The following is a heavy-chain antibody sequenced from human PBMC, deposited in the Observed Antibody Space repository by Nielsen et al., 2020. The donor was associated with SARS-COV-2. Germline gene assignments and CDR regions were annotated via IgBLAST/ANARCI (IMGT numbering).Heavy chain of an antibody. CDR2: MNPNSGNT. CDR3: ASCKGDGKYFDCEGFDY. Sequence: ASVKVSCKASGYTFTSYEINWVRQATGQGLEWMGWMNPNSGNTGYAQKFQGRVTMTRDTSISTAYLELSSLRSEDTALYYCASCKGDGKYFDCEGFDYWGQGTLVTVSS. CDR1: GYTFTSYE. J-gene: IGHJ4*02. V-gene: IGHV1-8*01. D-gene: IGHD3-9*01.